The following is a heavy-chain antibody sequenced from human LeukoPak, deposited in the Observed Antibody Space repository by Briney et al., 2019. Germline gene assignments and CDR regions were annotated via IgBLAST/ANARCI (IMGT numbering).Heavy chain of an antibody. V-gene: IGHV1-18*01. Sequence: QXLEXMGWISAYNGNTNYAQKLQGRVTMTTDTSTSTAYMELRSLRSDDTAVYYCARDLSGSYHGTIWGQGTLVTVSS. D-gene: IGHD1-26*01. CDR3: ARDLSGSYHGTI. CDR2: ISAYNGNT. J-gene: IGHJ4*02.